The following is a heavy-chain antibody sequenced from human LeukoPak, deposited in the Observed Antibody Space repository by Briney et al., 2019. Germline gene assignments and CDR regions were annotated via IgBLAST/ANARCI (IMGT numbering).Heavy chain of an antibody. CDR1: GGSIRSYY. CDR3: ARVGGGDYLIDY. V-gene: IGHV4-59*08. J-gene: IGHJ4*02. D-gene: IGHD4-17*01. Sequence: SETLSLTCSVSGGSIRSYYWSWIRQPPGKGLEWIDHVHDSGSTYYNPSLKSRLTMSADPSKNQFSLKLTSVTAADTAVYYCARVGGGDYLIDYWGQGTLVTVSS. CDR2: VHDSGST.